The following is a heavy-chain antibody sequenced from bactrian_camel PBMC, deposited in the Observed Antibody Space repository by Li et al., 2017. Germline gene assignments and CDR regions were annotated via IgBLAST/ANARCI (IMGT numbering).Heavy chain of an antibody. J-gene: IGHJ4*01. D-gene: IGHD1*01. Sequence: QVQLVESGGGSVQAGGSLRLSCLASGYTFSRDCVGWFRQAPGKEREVIATIATYSSSTSYADSVKGRFTISQDKPNNTVYLHMHSLKPEDTAMYYCAADFCPFQQSSKYGLDKDDFGYWGQGTQVTVSS. CDR3: AADFCPFQQSSKYGLDKDDFGY. CDR2: IATYSSST. CDR1: GYTFSRDC. V-gene: IGHV3-2*01.